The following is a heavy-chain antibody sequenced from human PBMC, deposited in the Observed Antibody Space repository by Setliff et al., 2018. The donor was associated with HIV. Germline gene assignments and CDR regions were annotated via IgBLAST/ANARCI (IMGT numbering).Heavy chain of an antibody. CDR1: GFTFGTSA. CDR3: AFGTTGTTGGDY. V-gene: IGHV3-23*01. Sequence: HPGGSLRPSCVASGFTFGTSAMSWVRQAPGKGLEWASTISGSGASTYYADSVKGRFTISRDNAEKSLYLQMNSLRAEDTAVYYCAFGTTGTTGGDYWGQGTLVTVSS. CDR2: ISGSGAST. J-gene: IGHJ4*02. D-gene: IGHD1-1*01.